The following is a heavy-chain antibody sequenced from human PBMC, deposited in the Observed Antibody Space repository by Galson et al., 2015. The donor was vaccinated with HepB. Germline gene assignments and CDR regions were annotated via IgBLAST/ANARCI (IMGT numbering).Heavy chain of an antibody. Sequence: SVKVSCKASGYSFNNYGLSWIRQAPGPGLEWLGWFSGYDHSTNYAQKFQGRVTMTADASTVTAYLELRNLRSDATAVYYCARDSRLELRLNNYFSYGMDVWGQGSAVTVSS. D-gene: IGHD1-7*01. CDR2: FSGYDHST. J-gene: IGHJ6*02. CDR1: GYSFNNYG. V-gene: IGHV1-18*01. CDR3: ARDSRLELRLNNYFSYGMDV.